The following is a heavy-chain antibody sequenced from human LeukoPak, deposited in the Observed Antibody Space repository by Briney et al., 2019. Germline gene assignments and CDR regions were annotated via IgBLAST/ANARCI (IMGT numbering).Heavy chain of an antibody. Sequence: QPGRSLRLSCAASGFTFSSYGMHWVRQAPGKGLEWVSYISSSSSTIYYADSVKGRFTISRDNAKNSLYLQMNSLRAEDTAVYYCARAGTLDYFDYWGQGTLATVSS. J-gene: IGHJ4*02. CDR2: ISSSSSTI. V-gene: IGHV3-48*01. CDR3: ARAGTLDYFDY. CDR1: GFTFSSYG.